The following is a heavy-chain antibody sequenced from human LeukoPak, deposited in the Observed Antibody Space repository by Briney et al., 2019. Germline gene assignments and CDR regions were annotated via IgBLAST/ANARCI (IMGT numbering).Heavy chain of an antibody. D-gene: IGHD1-26*01. V-gene: IGHV3-48*01. CDR1: GFTFSSYS. Sequence: PGGSLRLSCAASGFTFSSYSMNWVRQAPGKGLEWVSYISSSSSTIYYADSVKGRFTISRDNAKNSLYLQMNSLRAEDTAVYYCARETGSYSNWFDPWGQGTLVTVSS. CDR3: ARETGSYSNWFDP. J-gene: IGHJ5*02. CDR2: ISSSSSTI.